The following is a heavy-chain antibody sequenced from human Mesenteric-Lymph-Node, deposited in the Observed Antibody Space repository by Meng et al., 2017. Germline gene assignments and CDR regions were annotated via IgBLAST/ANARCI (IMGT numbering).Heavy chain of an antibody. CDR2: IYHSGST. Sequence: SETLSLTCTVSGYSISSGYYWVWIRQPPGKGLEWIGSIYHSGSTNYNPSLKSRVTISVDKSKNQFSLDLSSVTAADTAVYYCATEGGSSYFAYWGQGTLVTVSS. CDR1: GYSISSGYY. J-gene: IGHJ4*02. CDR3: ATEGGSSYFAY. V-gene: IGHV4-38-2*02. D-gene: IGHD1-26*01.